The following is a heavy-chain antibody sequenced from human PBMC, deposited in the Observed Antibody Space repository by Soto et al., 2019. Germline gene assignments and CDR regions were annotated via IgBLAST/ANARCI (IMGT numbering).Heavy chain of an antibody. J-gene: IGHJ5*02. V-gene: IGHV1-2*02. Sequence: ASVKVSCKASWYTFTGYYIHWVRQAPGQGLEWMGWINPNSGGTNYAQKFQGRVTMTRDTSISTAYMELSRLRSDDTAVYYCARIAVAGSWFDPWGQGTLVTVS. CDR3: ARIAVAGSWFDP. D-gene: IGHD6-19*01. CDR2: INPNSGGT. CDR1: WYTFTGYY.